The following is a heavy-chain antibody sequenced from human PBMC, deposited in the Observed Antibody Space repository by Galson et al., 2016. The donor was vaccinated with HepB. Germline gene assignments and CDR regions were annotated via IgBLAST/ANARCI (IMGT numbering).Heavy chain of an antibody. CDR1: RFTFSSYS. J-gene: IGHJ5*02. V-gene: IGHV3-30*04. Sequence: SLRLSCAASRFTFSSYSMHWVRQAPGKGLEWVAAISYDGTNKYYADSVKGRFTIPRDNSKNTLYLQMNSLRVEDTAVYYCARGAALGHCDGGRCYHRRVNGWLDPWGQGTLVTVSS. CDR2: ISYDGTNK. D-gene: IGHD2-15*01. CDR3: ARGAALGHCDGGRCYHRRVNGWLDP.